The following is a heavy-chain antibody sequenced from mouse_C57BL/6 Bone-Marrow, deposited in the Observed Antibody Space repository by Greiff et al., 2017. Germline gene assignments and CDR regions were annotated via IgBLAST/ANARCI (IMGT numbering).Heavy chain of an antibody. CDR2: IDPSDSYT. CDR1: GYTFTNYS. D-gene: IGHD3-2*02. V-gene: IGHV1-50*01. CDR3: VREAETRAHFDD. J-gene: IGHJ2*01. Sequence: QVQLQQPGAELVKPGASVKMSCKASGYTFTNYSMQWVKQRPGKGLEWIGEIDPSDSYTNYNQKFKGKATLTVDTSSSTAYMQLSSLTSEDSAVYACVREAETRAHFDDWGHGTTLTVAS.